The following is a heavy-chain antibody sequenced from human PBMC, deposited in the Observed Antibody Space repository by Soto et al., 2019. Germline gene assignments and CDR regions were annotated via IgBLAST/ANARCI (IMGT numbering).Heavy chain of an antibody. Sequence: QITLKESGPTLVKPTQTLTLTCTFSGFSLRTRGVAVGWFRQPPGKALEWLALIYWDEDKWYSPSLKSRLTIADDTSKNQVVLTLTHVDPVATATYYCAHRPRGYAYYFDYWRQGILVTVSS. V-gene: IGHV2-5*02. CDR2: IYWDEDK. CDR1: GFSLRTRGVA. J-gene: IGHJ4*02. D-gene: IGHD5-12*01. CDR3: AHRPRGYAYYFDY.